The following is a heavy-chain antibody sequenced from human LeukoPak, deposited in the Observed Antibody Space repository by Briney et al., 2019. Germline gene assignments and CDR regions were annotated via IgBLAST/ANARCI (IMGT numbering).Heavy chain of an antibody. Sequence: GGSLRLSCAASRFTFSDYYMTWVRQAPGGGLEWVANIKEDGSEKNYVDSVKGRFTISRDNAKNSLYLQMNSLRAEDTAVYYCARVYYDSSGYYYPYYFDYWGQGTLVTVSS. CDR3: ARVYYDSSGYYYPYYFDY. CDR2: IKEDGSEK. J-gene: IGHJ4*02. V-gene: IGHV3-7*01. CDR1: RFTFSDYY. D-gene: IGHD3-22*01.